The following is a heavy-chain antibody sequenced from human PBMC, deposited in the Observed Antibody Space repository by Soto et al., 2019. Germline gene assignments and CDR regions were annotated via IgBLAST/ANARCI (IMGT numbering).Heavy chain of an antibody. V-gene: IGHV3-30*18. CDR2: ISYDGSNK. J-gene: IGHJ6*03. CDR3: AKGGTVAGGWEADYYYYYMDV. Sequence: GGSLRLSCAASGFTFSSYGMHWVRQAPGKGLEWVAVISYDGSNKYYADSVKGRFTISRDNSKNTLYLQMNSLRAEDTAVYYCAKGGTVAGGWEADYYYYYMDVWGKGTTVTVSS. D-gene: IGHD6-19*01. CDR1: GFTFSSYG.